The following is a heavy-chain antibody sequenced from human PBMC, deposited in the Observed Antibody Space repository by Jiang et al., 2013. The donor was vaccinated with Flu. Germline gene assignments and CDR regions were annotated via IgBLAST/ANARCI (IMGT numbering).Heavy chain of an antibody. CDR2: IYYSGST. J-gene: IGHJ4*02. D-gene: IGHD6-19*01. V-gene: IGHV4-59*01. CDR1: GGSISSYY. CDR3: ARVGSSGWAPFDY. Sequence: PGLVKPSETLSLTCTVSGGSISSYYWSWIRQPPGKGLEWIGYIYYSGSTNYNPSLKSRVTISVDTSKNQFSLKLSSVTAADTAVYYCARVGSSGWAPFDYWGQGTLVTVSS.